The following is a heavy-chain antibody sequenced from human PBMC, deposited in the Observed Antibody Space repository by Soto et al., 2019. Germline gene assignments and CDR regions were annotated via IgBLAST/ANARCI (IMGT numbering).Heavy chain of an antibody. D-gene: IGHD3-22*01. Sequence: QVQLQESGPGLVKPSQTLSLTCTVSGGSISSGDYYWSWIRQPPGKGLEWIGYIYYSGSTYYNPSLKSRVTISVDTSKNQFSLKLSSVTAADTAVYYCARDNPYYDSSGNFDYWGQGTLVTVSS. CDR1: GGSISSGDYY. CDR2: IYYSGST. V-gene: IGHV4-30-4*01. J-gene: IGHJ4*02. CDR3: ARDNPYYDSSGNFDY.